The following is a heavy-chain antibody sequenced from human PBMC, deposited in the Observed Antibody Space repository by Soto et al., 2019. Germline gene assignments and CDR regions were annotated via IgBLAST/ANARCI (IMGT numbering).Heavy chain of an antibody. D-gene: IGHD3-9*01. CDR3: ARDFERSAIGP. J-gene: IGHJ5*02. V-gene: IGHV4-31*03. CDR1: GGSISGDYY. Sequence: QVRLHESGPGLVKPSQTLSLTCSVSGGSISGDYYWSWIRQSPEKGLEWIGYIAYSGDTYYNPSLRSRVTISADRSENKFSLTLKSVTAADTAVYFCARDFERSAIGPWGQRTSVTVSS. CDR2: IAYSGDT.